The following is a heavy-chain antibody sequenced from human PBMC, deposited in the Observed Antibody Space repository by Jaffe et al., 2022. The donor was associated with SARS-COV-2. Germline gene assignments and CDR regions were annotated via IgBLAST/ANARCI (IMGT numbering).Heavy chain of an antibody. CDR1: GYTFTSYA. D-gene: IGHD6-13*01. Sequence: QVHLVQSGAEVKRPGASVKVSCKASGYTFTSYAIHWVRQAPGQRLEWMGWINPGNGGTKYSQKFQGRVTITRDTSASTAYMELSSLTSEDTTVYYCARGLAGAGTFDYWGQGTLVTVSS. V-gene: IGHV1-3*01. CDR2: INPGNGGT. CDR3: ARGLAGAGTFDY. J-gene: IGHJ4*02.